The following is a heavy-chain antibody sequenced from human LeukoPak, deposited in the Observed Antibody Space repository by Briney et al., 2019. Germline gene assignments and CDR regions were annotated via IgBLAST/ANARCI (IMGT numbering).Heavy chain of an antibody. Sequence: GESLKISCEASGYTFPKYWIAWLRQMPGKGLEWMGSIYAGESHTRYSPSFQGQVTISADMSINTAYLHLSSLKASDPAMYYCARHEIGWENRGSSPAPYYFDYWGQGSLVTVSS. D-gene: IGHD6-13*01. J-gene: IGHJ4*02. CDR3: ARHEIGWENRGSSPAPYYFDY. CDR1: GYTFPKYW. CDR2: IYAGESHT. V-gene: IGHV5-51*01.